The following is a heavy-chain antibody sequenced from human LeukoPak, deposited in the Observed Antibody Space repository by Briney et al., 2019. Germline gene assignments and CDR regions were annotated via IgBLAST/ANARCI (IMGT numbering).Heavy chain of an antibody. V-gene: IGHV3-7*01. Sequence: GGSLRLSCAASGFTFSSYWMSWVRQAPGKGLEWVANIKQDGSEKYYVDSVKGRFTISRDNAKNSLYLQMNSLRAEDTAVYYCARDFSWLREDRLDYWGQGTLVTVSS. CDR2: IKQDGSEK. CDR1: GFTFSSYW. CDR3: ARDFSWLREDRLDY. D-gene: IGHD5-12*01. J-gene: IGHJ4*02.